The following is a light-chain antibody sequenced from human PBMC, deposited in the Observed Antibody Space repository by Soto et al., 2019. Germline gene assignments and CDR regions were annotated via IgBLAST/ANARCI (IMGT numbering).Light chain of an antibody. CDR1: NFNIGKNA. Sequence: QPVLTQPPSVSEAPGQRVTISCSGSNFNIGKNAVNWYQQLPGKAPKLLIYYDDLLPSGVSDRFSGSKSGTSASLAISGLQSEDEADYYCAAWDDSLNGRVFGGGTKLTVL. V-gene: IGLV1-36*01. CDR2: YDD. J-gene: IGLJ3*02. CDR3: AAWDDSLNGRV.